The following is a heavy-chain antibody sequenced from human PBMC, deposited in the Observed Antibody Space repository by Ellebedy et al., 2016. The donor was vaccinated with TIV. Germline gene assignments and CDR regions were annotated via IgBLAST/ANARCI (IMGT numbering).Heavy chain of an antibody. CDR2: ISSSSTSI. Sequence: PGGSLRLSCAASGFSFSSYNMNWVRQAPGKGLEWVSDISSSSTSIYYADSLKGRFAISRDNAKSALYLQMNSLRAEDTAVYYWVTGLTRSDYWGQGTLVTVSS. J-gene: IGHJ4*02. CDR3: VTGLTRSDY. V-gene: IGHV3-48*04. CDR1: GFSFSSYN. D-gene: IGHD1/OR15-1a*01.